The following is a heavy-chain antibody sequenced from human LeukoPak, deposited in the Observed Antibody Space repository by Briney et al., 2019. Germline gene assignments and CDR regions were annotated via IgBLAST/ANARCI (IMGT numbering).Heavy chain of an antibody. CDR1: GFTFSSYA. Sequence: GGSLRLSCAASGFTFSSYAMNWVRQAPGKGLEWVSVISGSGGNTYYADSVKGRFTISRGNSKNTLYLQMNSLRVDDTAVYSCAKGSHGYSSSSADYWGQGTLVTVSS. V-gene: IGHV3-23*01. D-gene: IGHD6-6*01. CDR3: AKGSHGYSSSSADY. CDR2: ISGSGGNT. J-gene: IGHJ4*02.